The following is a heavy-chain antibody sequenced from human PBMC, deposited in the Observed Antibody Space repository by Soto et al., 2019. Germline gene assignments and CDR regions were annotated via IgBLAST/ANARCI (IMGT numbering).Heavy chain of an antibody. Sequence: EVQLVESGGDFVQPGGSLRLSCAGYGFSFGGYAMSWVRQAPGKGLEWISGVSGGGTSTYYARSVKGRFTISRDSSVVYLQMNSLRADDTAVYYCAKWGGYYAYYSEMDVWGRGTTVTVSS. CDR2: VSGGGTST. CDR3: AKWGGYYAYYSEMDV. J-gene: IGHJ6*02. V-gene: IGHV3-23*04. D-gene: IGHD1-26*01. CDR1: GFSFGGYA.